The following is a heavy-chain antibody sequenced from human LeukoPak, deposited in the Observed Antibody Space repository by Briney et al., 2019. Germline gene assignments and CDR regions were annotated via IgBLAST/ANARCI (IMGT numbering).Heavy chain of an antibody. D-gene: IGHD5-18*01. CDR3: ARSRGRSYGS. J-gene: IGHJ4*02. CDR2: ISYSGST. V-gene: IGHV4-39*01. Sequence: SETLSLTCTFTGGSISSNYFYWGWIRQAPGKGLEWIGTISYSGSTYYNPSLKSRVTISVDTSKNQFSLKLSSVTATDTAVYYCARSRGRSYGSWGQGSLVTVSS. CDR1: GGSISSNYFY.